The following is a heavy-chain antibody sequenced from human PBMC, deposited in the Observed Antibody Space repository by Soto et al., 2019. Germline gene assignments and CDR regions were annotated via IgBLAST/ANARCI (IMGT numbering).Heavy chain of an antibody. CDR3: ARQEGSYSQH. Sequence: QLQLQESGPGLVKPSETLSLTCTVSGGSISSSSYYWGWIRQPPGKGLGWIGSIDYSGSTYYNPSLRSRVTIYVDTSKNQFSLKLSSVTAADTAVYYCARQEGSYSQHWGQGTLVTVSS. D-gene: IGHD1-26*01. J-gene: IGHJ1*01. V-gene: IGHV4-39*01. CDR1: GGSISSSSYY. CDR2: IDYSGST.